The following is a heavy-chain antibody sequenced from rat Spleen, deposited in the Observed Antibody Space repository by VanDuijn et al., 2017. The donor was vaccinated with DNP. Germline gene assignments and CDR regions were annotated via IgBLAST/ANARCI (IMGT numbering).Heavy chain of an antibody. CDR3: ATHLGAPFAY. CDR1: GLTFSNAD. CDR2: IMFDGITT. Sequence: EVQLVESGGGLVQPGRSMKLSCGASGLTFSNADMAWVRQAPTRGLEWVATIMFDGITTFYRDSVKGRFTISRDNAKSILYLQMDSLRSEDTATYYCATHLGAPFAYWGQGTLVTVSS. J-gene: IGHJ3*01. V-gene: IGHV5-25*01. D-gene: IGHD5-1*01.